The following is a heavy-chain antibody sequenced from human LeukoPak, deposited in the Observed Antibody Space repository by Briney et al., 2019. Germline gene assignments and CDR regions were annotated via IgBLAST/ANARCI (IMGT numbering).Heavy chain of an antibody. CDR1: GYSFTTYW. CDR3: ASGRGVTDFDY. D-gene: IGHD3-10*01. J-gene: IGHJ4*02. Sequence: GESLKISCKGSGYSFTTYWIGWVRQMPGKGLEWMGIVYPGNSDTRYSPSFQGLVTISADKSISTAYLQWSSLKASDTAMYYCASGRGVTDFDYWGQGTLVTVSS. V-gene: IGHV5-51*01. CDR2: VYPGNSDT.